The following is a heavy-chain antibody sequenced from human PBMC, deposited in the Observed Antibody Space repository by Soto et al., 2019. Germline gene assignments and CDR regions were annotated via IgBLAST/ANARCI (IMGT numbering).Heavy chain of an antibody. CDR1: DGSVSSGSYY. Sequence: PSETLSLTCTVSDGSVSSGSYYWSWIRQPPGKGLEWIGYIYYSGSTNYNPALKSRVTISVDTSKNQFSLKLSSVTAADTAVYYCARREAYDSSAALWGQGTLVTVSS. J-gene: IGHJ4*02. V-gene: IGHV4-61*01. D-gene: IGHD3-22*01. CDR3: ARREAYDSSAAL. CDR2: IYYSGST.